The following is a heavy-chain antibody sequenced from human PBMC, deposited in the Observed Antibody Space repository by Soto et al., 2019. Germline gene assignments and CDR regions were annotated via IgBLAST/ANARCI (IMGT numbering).Heavy chain of an antibody. Sequence: QVQLQESGPGLVKPSQTLSLTCTVSGGSISSGDYYWSWIRQPPGKGLEWIGYIYYSGSTYYNPSLKSRVTTSVDTSKNQFSLKLSSVTAADTAVYYCARVGYCSGGSCYPSGFDYWGQGTLVTVSS. CDR2: IYYSGST. V-gene: IGHV4-30-4*01. CDR1: GGSISSGDYY. CDR3: ARVGYCSGGSCYPSGFDY. J-gene: IGHJ4*02. D-gene: IGHD2-15*01.